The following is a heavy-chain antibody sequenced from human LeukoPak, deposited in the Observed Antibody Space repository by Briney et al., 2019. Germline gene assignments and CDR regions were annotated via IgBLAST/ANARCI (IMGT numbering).Heavy chain of an antibody. CDR3: ARDTNWQRDY. J-gene: IGHJ4*02. V-gene: IGHV1-18*01. CDR2: ISTSSDQR. CDR1: VYTCTSFG. D-gene: IGHD6-25*01. Sequence: ASVKVSCKSSVYTCTSFGIAWVRQAPGQGLEWVGWISTSSDQRRYAHMLQDRVTMTTDTSTSTAYMELRSLRSDDAGVYYCARDTNWQRDYWGQGTLVTVSS.